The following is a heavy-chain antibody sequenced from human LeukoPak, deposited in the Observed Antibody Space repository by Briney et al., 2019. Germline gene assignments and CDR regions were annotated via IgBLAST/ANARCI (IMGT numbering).Heavy chain of an antibody. Sequence: SETLSLTCAVYGGSFSGYYWSWIRQPPGKGLEWTGEINHSGSTNYNPSLKSRVTISVDTSKNQFSLKLSSVTAADTAVYYCARAPGGEQLVRTPIDYWGQGTLVTVSS. CDR2: INHSGST. CDR1: GGSFSGYY. CDR3: ARAPGGEQLVRTPIDY. V-gene: IGHV4-34*01. J-gene: IGHJ4*02. D-gene: IGHD6-13*01.